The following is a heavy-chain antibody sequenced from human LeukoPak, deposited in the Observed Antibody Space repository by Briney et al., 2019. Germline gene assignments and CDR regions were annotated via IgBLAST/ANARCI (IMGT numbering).Heavy chain of an antibody. V-gene: IGHV1-2*02. D-gene: IGHD2-21*01. CDR3: ASLVVVIASIRTNDAFDI. CDR1: GYTFTCYY. Sequence: ASVKVSCKASGYTFTCYYMHWVRQAPGQGLEWMGWINPNSGGTNYAQKFQGRVTMSRDTSISTAYMELSRLRSDDTAVYYCASLVVVIASIRTNDAFDIWGQGTMVTVSS. CDR2: INPNSGGT. J-gene: IGHJ3*02.